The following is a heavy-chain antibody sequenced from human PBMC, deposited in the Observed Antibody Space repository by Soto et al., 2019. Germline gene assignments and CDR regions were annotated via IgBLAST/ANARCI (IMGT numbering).Heavy chain of an antibody. J-gene: IGHJ4*02. CDR1: SAPVSSSTYT. V-gene: IGHV4-39*01. D-gene: IGHD3-10*01. CDR2: IYYSGST. Sequence: PSETLSLTCTVSSAPVSSSTYTWGWIRQPPGKGLEWIGSIYYSGSTYYKPSLNNQVNVSVDTSKNQLSLKVTSVTAADTAVYYCARQRYYYGSGPFDYWGQGTLVTVSS. CDR3: ARQRYYYGSGPFDY.